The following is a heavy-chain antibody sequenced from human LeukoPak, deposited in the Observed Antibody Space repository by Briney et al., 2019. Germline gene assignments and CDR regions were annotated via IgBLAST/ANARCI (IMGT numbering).Heavy chain of an antibody. CDR2: ISDSGGST. J-gene: IGHJ4*02. V-gene: IGHV3-23*01. Sequence: GGSLRLSCAVSGITLSNYGMSWVRQAPGKGLEWVAGISDSGGSTKYADSVEGRFTISRDNPKNTLYLQMNSLRVEDTAVYFCARRGVVIRVILVGFHKQAYYFDSWGQGALVTVSS. CDR3: ARRGVVIRVILVGFHKQAYYFDS. D-gene: IGHD3-22*01. CDR1: GITLSNYG.